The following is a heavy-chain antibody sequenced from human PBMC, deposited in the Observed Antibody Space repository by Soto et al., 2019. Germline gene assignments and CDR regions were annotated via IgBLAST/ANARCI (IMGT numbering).Heavy chain of an antibody. CDR1: GFTFSDYG. D-gene: IGHD3-3*01. Sequence: QLQLVESGGGVVQPGRSLRLSCAASGFTFSDYGMHWVRQAPGTGLEWVAVISYDGSDKYYADSVKGRFTISRDNSKNRLYLQMNSLRAEDTAVYDCATMESLCDYCGQGTLVTVSS. CDR2: ISYDGSDK. J-gene: IGHJ4*02. V-gene: IGHV3-30*03. CDR3: ATMESLCDY.